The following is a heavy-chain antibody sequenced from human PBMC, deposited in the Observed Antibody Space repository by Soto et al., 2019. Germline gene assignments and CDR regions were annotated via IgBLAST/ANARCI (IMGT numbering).Heavy chain of an antibody. CDR1: GFTFSSYS. V-gene: IGHV3-48*02. Sequence: GGSLRLSCAASGFTFSSYSMNWVRQAPGKGLAWVSYISSSSSTIYYADSVKGRFTIARDNAKNSLYLQMNSLRDEDTAVYYCASPLSIAAAGTNAEYFQHWGQGTLVTVSS. D-gene: IGHD6-13*01. CDR3: ASPLSIAAAGTNAEYFQH. J-gene: IGHJ1*01. CDR2: ISSSSSTI.